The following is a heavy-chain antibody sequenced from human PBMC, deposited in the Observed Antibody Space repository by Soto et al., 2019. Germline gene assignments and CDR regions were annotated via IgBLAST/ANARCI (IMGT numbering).Heavy chain of an antibody. CDR2: ISGSGGST. CDR3: AKKGGVQVKGWYRAGFADY. V-gene: IGHV3-23*01. D-gene: IGHD6-19*01. J-gene: IGHJ4*02. CDR1: GFTFSSYA. Sequence: EVQLLESGGGLVQPGGSLRLSCAASGFTFSSYAMSWVRQAPGKGLKWVSAISGSGGSTYYADSVKGRFTISRDNSKNTLYLQRNSLRAEDTAVYYCAKKGGVQVKGWYRAGFADYWGQGTLVTVSS.